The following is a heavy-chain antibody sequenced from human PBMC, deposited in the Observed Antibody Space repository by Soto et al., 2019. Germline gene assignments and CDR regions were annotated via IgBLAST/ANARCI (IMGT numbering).Heavy chain of an antibody. CDR1: GGSISDYY. D-gene: IGHD3-10*01. CDR2: INHSGST. CDR3: AKDQGRGRTDA. V-gene: IGHV4-34*01. Sequence: SETLSLTCAVYGGSISDYYWSWIRQPPGKGLEWIGEINHSGSTNCNPSLKSRVTISIDTSKNQFSLKINSVTAADTAVYYCAKDQGRGRTDAWGQGNLVTVSS. J-gene: IGHJ5*02.